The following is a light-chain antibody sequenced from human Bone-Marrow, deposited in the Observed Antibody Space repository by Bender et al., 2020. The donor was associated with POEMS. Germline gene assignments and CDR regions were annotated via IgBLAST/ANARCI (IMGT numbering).Light chain of an antibody. J-gene: IGLJ3*02. CDR2: NDN. V-gene: IGLV1-44*01. CDR3: ATWDASMNAWV. CDR1: SLNIGRNA. Sequence: QPVLTQPPSASGTPGQRGSISCAGSSLNIGRNAVNWHQPLPGTAPKLLIYNDNQPPSGVPDRLSRSRSDPSASLALSGLQSEDEADYYCATWDASMNAWVFGGGTTLPVL.